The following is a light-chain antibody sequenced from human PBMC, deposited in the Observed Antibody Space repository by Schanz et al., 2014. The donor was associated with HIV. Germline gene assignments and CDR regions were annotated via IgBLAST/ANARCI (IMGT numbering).Light chain of an antibody. CDR3: QQYGSFLS. CDR2: GAS. Sequence: EIVMTQSPGTLSVSPGERATLSCRASQTVSNNLAWYQQKPGQAPRLLIYGASTRVTGIPARFSGSGSGTEFTLTISRLEPEDFAVYYCQQYGSFLSFGGGTKVEIK. J-gene: IGKJ4*01. V-gene: IGKV3-15*01. CDR1: QTVSNN.